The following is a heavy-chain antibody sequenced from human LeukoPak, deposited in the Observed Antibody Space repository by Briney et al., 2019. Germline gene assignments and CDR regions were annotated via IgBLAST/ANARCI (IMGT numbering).Heavy chain of an antibody. D-gene: IGHD1-26*01. V-gene: IGHV3-23*01. CDR3: ANWGAATKGLY. CDR2: ISGSSGNT. Sequence: PGGSLRLSCAASGLTFSDHAMGWVRQAPGKGLEWVSSISGSSGNTYYADSVKGRYSISRDNSKNTVFLQINRLRAEDTAIYYCANWGAATKGLYWGQGTLVTVSS. J-gene: IGHJ4*02. CDR1: GLTFSDHA.